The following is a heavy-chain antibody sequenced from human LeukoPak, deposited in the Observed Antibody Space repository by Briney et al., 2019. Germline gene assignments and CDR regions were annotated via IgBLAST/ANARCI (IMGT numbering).Heavy chain of an antibody. D-gene: IGHD1-1*01. V-gene: IGHV4-59*01. CDR3: VRLQPNTGEWAFDI. CDR1: GGSISTYY. Sequence: SETLSLTCTVSGGSISTYYWSWIRQPPGEGLEWIGYISNGGSTKYNPSLKSRVTISVDTSKNQLSLKLRSVTAADTAVYHCVRLQPNTGEWAFDIWGQGTMVSVSS. J-gene: IGHJ3*02. CDR2: ISNGGST.